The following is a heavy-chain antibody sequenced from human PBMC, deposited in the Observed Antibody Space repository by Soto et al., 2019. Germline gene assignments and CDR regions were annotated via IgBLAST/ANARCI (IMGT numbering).Heavy chain of an antibody. V-gene: IGHV3-30*03. J-gene: IGHJ4*02. Sequence: QVQLVESGGGVVQPGRSLRLSCAASGFTFSNYDIHWVRQAPGKGLEWVTSISFDGSHKYCADSVKGRFTISRDTSQNTVYLQLDSLRVEDTALYYCATGRGKSNYDFEFDYWGQGTLVTVSS. CDR1: GFTFSNYD. D-gene: IGHD3-16*01. CDR2: ISFDGSHK. CDR3: ATGRGKSNYDFEFDY.